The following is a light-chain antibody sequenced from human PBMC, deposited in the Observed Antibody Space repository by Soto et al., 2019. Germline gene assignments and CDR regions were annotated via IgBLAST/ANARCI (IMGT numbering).Light chain of an antibody. J-gene: IGLJ2*01. CDR1: SSDVGTSNY. Sequence: QFALTQPASVSGSPGQSITISCTGTSSDVGTSNYVSWYQQHPDEAPKLMISDVSHRPSGVSNRFSGSKSGNTASLTISGLQAEDEADYYCSSYTSSSTVVFGGGTKLTVL. V-gene: IGLV2-14*03. CDR3: SSYTSSSTVV. CDR2: DVS.